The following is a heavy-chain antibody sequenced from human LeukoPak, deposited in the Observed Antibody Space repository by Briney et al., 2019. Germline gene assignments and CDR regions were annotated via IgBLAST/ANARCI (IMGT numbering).Heavy chain of an antibody. CDR2: VFHTGTT. Sequence: SETLSLTCIVSGGSIRSYYWSWLRQPPGRRLEWIGYVFHTGTTKYKSSLESRVTISVDTSKNQFSLKVISVTAADTAVYYCARHEASSAWFSGYNWFDPWGQGTLVTVSS. CDR3: ARHEASSAWFSGYNWFDP. V-gene: IGHV4-59*08. J-gene: IGHJ5*02. D-gene: IGHD6-19*01. CDR1: GGSIRSYY.